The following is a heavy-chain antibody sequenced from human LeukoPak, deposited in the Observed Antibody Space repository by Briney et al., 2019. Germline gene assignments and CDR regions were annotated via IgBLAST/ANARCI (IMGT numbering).Heavy chain of an antibody. Sequence: GGSLRLSCAASGFTFSSYGMHWVRQAPGKGLEWVAVISYDGSNKYYADSAKGRFTISRDNSKNTLYLQMNSLRAEDTAVYYCAKGIHYHDSSGYYFDYFDYWGQGTLVTVSS. CDR2: ISYDGSNK. V-gene: IGHV3-30*18. J-gene: IGHJ4*02. D-gene: IGHD3-22*01. CDR3: AKGIHYHDSSGYYFDYFDY. CDR1: GFTFSSYG.